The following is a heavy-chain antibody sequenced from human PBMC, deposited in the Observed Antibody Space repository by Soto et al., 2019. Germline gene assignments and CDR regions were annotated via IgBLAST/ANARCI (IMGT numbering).Heavy chain of an antibody. V-gene: IGHV1-46*03. Sequence: VSVKVSCKASGYTFTSYYMHWVRQAPGQGLEWMGIINPSGGSTSYAQKFQGRVAMTRDTSTSTVYMELSSLRSEDTAVYYCARDYPLGYSSSCLDYWGQGTLVTVSS. J-gene: IGHJ4*02. CDR3: ARDYPLGYSSSCLDY. CDR2: INPSGGST. CDR1: GYTFTSYY. D-gene: IGHD6-6*01.